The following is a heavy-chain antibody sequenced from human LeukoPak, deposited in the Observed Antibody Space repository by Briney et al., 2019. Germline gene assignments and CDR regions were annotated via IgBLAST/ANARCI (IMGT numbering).Heavy chain of an antibody. CDR1: GYSISNGHY. D-gene: IGHD3-22*01. J-gene: IGHJ4*02. Sequence: SETLSLTCTVSGYSISNGHYWGWIRQPPGKGLEWIGSISHTGSSYYNPSLKSRVTISVDTSKNQFSLKLSSVTAADTAVYYCARFDSSGYYDTYYFDYWGQGTLVTVSS. CDR2: ISHTGSS. CDR3: ARFDSSGYYDTYYFDY. V-gene: IGHV4-38-2*02.